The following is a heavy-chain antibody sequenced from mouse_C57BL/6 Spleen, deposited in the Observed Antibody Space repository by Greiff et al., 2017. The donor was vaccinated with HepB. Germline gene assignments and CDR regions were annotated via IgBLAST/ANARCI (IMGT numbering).Heavy chain of an antibody. CDR2: IYWDDDK. D-gene: IGHD1-1*01. CDR3: ARSTVVEGWFAY. CDR1: GFSLSTSGMG. J-gene: IGHJ3*01. Sequence: QVTLKESGPGILQPSQTLSLTCSFSGFSLSTSGMGVSWIRQPSGKGLEWLAHIYWDDDKRYNPSLKSRLTISKDTSRNQVFLKITSVDTADTATYYCARSTVVEGWFAYWGQGTLVTVSA. V-gene: IGHV8-12*01.